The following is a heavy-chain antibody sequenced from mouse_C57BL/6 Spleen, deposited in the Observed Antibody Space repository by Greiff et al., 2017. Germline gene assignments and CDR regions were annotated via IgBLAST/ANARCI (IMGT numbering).Heavy chain of an antibody. CDR1: GYTFTSYG. D-gene: IGHD2-4*01. J-gene: IGHJ4*01. CDR2: IYPRSGNT. V-gene: IGHV1-81*01. Sequence: QVQLQQSGAELARPGASVKLSCKASGYTFTSYGISWVKQRTGQGLEWIGEIYPRSGNTYYNEKFKGKATLTADKSSSTAYMELRSLTSEDSAVYFCARDDYPLYYYAMDYWGQGTSVTVSS. CDR3: ARDDYPLYYYAMDY.